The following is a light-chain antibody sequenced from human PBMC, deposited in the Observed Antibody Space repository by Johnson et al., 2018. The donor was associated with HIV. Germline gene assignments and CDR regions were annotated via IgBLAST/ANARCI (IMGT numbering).Light chain of an antibody. CDR3: ETWDSCLTWV. CDR2: DNN. J-gene: IGLJ1*01. V-gene: IGLV1-51*01. Sequence: HSVLTQPPSVSAAPGQKVTISCSGSSSNIGRNYVSWYQQRPGTAPKLLIFDNNKRPSGIPDRFSGAKSATSATLAITGLQTGDQADYYCETWDSCLTWVFGTGTQVTVL. CDR1: SSNIGRNY.